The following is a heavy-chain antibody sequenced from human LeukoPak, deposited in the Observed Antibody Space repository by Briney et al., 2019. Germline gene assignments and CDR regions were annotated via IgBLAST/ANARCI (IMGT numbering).Heavy chain of an antibody. V-gene: IGHV3-30*19. CDR3: ARGLGSSWQVSPSDY. CDR1: GFTFSSYG. D-gene: IGHD6-13*01. CDR2: ISYYETNK. Sequence: GRSLRLFCAASGFTFSSYGIHWVRQAPGKGLEWVAVISYYETNKYYADSVRGRFTISRDNSNSTLYLQMNSLRPDDTAVYFCARGLGSSWQVSPSDYWGQGALVAVSS. J-gene: IGHJ4*02.